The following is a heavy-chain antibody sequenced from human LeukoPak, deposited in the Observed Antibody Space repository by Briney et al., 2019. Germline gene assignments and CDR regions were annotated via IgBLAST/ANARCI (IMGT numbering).Heavy chain of an antibody. CDR1: GGATSSSNYY. J-gene: IGHJ5*02. V-gene: IGHV3-23*01. CDR2: ISGSGGST. Sequence: PSETLSLTCTVSGGATSSSNYYWSWIRQPPGKGLAWVSAISGSGGSTYYADSVKGRFTISRDNSKNTLYLQMNSLRAEDTAVYYCAKDRSGSYYNVGWFDPWGQGTLVTVSS. D-gene: IGHD3-10*01. CDR3: AKDRSGSYYNVGWFDP.